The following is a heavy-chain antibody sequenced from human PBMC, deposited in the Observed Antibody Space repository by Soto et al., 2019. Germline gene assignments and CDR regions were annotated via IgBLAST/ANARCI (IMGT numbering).Heavy chain of an antibody. CDR1: GYTFPSNV. CDR3: ARGRYGDY. V-gene: IGHV1-18*01. J-gene: IGHJ4*02. CDR2: ISAHNGNT. Sequence: QVHLVQSGAEVKKPGASVKVSCKASGYTFPSNVITWVRQAPGQGLEWMGWISAHNGNTDYAQKLQGRVIVTRDTSTSTAYMELRSLRSDDTAVYYCARGRYGDYWGQGALVTVSS. D-gene: IGHD1-1*01.